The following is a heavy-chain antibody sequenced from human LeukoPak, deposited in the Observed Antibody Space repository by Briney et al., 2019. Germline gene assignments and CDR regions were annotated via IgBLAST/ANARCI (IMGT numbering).Heavy chain of an antibody. J-gene: IGHJ4*02. CDR1: GFAFDDYA. CDR2: ITWNSGII. V-gene: IGHV3-9*01. Sequence: GGSLRLSCAASGFAFDDYAMHWVRQAPGKGLEWISGITWNSGIIEYAASVKGRFTISRDNAKNSLYLQMNSLRGADTALYYCAKDDGSGSYGSRYFFDFWGQGTPVTVSS. CDR3: AKDDGSGSYGSRYFFDF. D-gene: IGHD3-10*01.